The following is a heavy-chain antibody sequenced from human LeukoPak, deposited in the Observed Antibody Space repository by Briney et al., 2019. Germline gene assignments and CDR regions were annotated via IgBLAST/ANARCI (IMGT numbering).Heavy chain of an antibody. CDR1: GRSISSSY. D-gene: IGHD6-13*01. Sequence: RPSESLSLACTVSGRSISSSYCSWIRQPPGEGLEWIGYISYCGSTNYNPSLTIPVTISVDTSKNQFSLKLSSVTAADTAIYYCARLYSSSLGRVFDYWGQGTLVTVSS. CDR2: ISYCGST. CDR3: ARLYSSSLGRVFDY. J-gene: IGHJ4*02. V-gene: IGHV4-59*01.